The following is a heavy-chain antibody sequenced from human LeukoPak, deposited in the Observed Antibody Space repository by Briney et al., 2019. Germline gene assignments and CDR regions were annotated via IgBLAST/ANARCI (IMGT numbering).Heavy chain of an antibody. CDR2: IKQDGSEK. CDR1: GFTFNSYS. J-gene: IGHJ5*02. CDR3: VKDES. Sequence: GGSLRLSCAASGFTFNSYSMSWVRQAPGKGLEWVANIKQDGSEKYYVDSVKGRFIISRDNAKKLLNLQMNSLRAEDTAVYYCVKDESWGQGTLVTVSS. V-gene: IGHV3-7*01.